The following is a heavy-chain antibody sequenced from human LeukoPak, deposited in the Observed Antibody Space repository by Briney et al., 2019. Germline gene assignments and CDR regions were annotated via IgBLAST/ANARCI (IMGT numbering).Heavy chain of an antibody. Sequence: GASVKVSCKASGGTFSSYAISWVRQAPGQGLEWMGGIIPIFGTANYAQKFQGRVTMTRDTSTSTVYMELSSLRSEDTAVYYCASYSNYFYWGQGTLVTVSS. V-gene: IGHV1-69*05. D-gene: IGHD4-11*01. J-gene: IGHJ4*02. CDR1: GGTFSSYA. CDR3: ASYSNYFY. CDR2: IIPIFGTA.